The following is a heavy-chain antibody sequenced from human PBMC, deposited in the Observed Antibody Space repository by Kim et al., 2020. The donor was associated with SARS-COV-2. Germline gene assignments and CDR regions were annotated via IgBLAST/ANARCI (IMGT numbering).Heavy chain of an antibody. CDR2: IYYSGST. D-gene: IGHD3-22*01. CDR3: ARLREALYYYDSSGYGDYLDY. J-gene: IGHJ4*02. Sequence: SETLSLTCTVSGGSISSYYWSWIRQPPGKGLEWIGYIYYSGSTNYNPSLKSRVTISVDTSKNQFSLKLSSVTAADTAVYYCARLREALYYYDSSGYGDYLDYWGQGTLVTVSS. CDR1: GGSISSYY. V-gene: IGHV4-59*08.